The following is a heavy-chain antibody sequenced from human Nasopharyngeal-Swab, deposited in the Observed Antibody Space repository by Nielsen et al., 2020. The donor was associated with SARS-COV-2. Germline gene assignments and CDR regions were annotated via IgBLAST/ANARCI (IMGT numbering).Heavy chain of an antibody. CDR1: GFTFSSYG. Sequence: SLSLSCAASGFTFSSYGMHWVRQAPGKGLEWVAVISYDGSNKYYADSVKGRFTISRDNSKNTLYLQMNSLRAEDTAVYYCAKDRVQLWQYFDLWGHGTLVTVSS. CDR3: AKDRVQLWQYFDL. D-gene: IGHD5-18*01. J-gene: IGHJ2*01. V-gene: IGHV3-30*18. CDR2: ISYDGSNK.